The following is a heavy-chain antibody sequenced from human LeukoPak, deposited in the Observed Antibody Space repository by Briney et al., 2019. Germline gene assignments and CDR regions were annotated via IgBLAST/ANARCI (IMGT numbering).Heavy chain of an antibody. CDR1: GFTVSSNY. D-gene: IGHD6-19*01. CDR3: GRDRGYSSVDGY. Sequence: GGSLRLSCAASGFTVSSNYMSWVRQAPGKGLEWVSVIYSGGGTFYADSVKGRFTISREDSKNTLYFQIKSMMGEDTTVLYCGRDRGYSSVDGYWGQGTLVTVS. J-gene: IGHJ4*02. CDR2: IYSGGGT. V-gene: IGHV3-66*01.